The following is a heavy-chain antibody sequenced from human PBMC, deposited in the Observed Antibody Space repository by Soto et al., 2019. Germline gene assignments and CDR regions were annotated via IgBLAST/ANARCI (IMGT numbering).Heavy chain of an antibody. D-gene: IGHD3-22*01. Sequence: QVRLVQSGAEVKKPGASVSISCKTSGFTFTTYYIHWVRQAPGQGLEWMGMIDPSGGSTTYARKFQGRITMTSDMTTSTVYMELISLRSEDTAVYYCARVPYDTTGYYAFWGQGTLVTVSS. CDR2: IDPSGGST. CDR3: ARVPYDTTGYYAF. J-gene: IGHJ4*02. V-gene: IGHV1-46*01. CDR1: GFTFTTYY.